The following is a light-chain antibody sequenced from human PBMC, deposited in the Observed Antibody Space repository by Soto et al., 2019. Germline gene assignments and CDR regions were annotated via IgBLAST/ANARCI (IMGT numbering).Light chain of an antibody. CDR1: QSLRQSDGKTS. CDR3: MQSMQLPLT. V-gene: IGKV2D-29*01. Sequence: EIVMTQTPLSLSVTPGQPASISCMSSQSLRQSDGKTSLYWYLQKAGQPPQLLIYEVSIRFSGGVEEVNCSGLGTDFTLKISRVEAEDVGIYYCMQSMQLPLTFGGGTKVELK. CDR2: EVS. J-gene: IGKJ4*01.